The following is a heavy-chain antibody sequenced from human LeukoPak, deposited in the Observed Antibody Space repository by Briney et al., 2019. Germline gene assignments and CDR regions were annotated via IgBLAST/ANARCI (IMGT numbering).Heavy chain of an antibody. Sequence: SQTLSLTCTVSGGSISSGSYYWSWIRQPAGKGLEWIGRIYTSGSTNYNPSLKSRVTISVDTSKNQFSLKLSSVTAADTAVYYCARIGGSGTDWYFDLWGRGTLVTVSS. CDR3: ARIGGSGTDWYFDL. V-gene: IGHV4-61*02. CDR2: IYTSGST. CDR1: GGSISSGSYY. D-gene: IGHD3/OR15-3a*01. J-gene: IGHJ2*01.